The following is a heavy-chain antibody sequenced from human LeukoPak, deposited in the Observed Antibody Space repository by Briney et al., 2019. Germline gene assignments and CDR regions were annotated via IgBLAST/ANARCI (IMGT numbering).Heavy chain of an antibody. CDR2: VGGSGGGT. V-gene: IGHV3-23*01. Sequence: GGSLRLSCTASGFTFSNYALGWVRQAPGKGLEWVSLVGGSGGGTYFADSVKGRFTISRDNSKNTLYLQINSLRAEDTALYYCVTEVLVAFYYWGQGTLVTVSS. J-gene: IGHJ4*02. CDR3: VTEVLVAFYY. D-gene: IGHD2-2*01. CDR1: GFTFSNYA.